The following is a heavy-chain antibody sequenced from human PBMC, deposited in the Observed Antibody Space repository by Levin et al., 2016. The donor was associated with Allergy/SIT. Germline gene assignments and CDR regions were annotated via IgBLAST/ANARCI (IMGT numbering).Heavy chain of an antibody. Sequence: GGSLRLSCAASGFTFNNYGMHWVRQAPGKGLEWVAVIAYDGNNKYYRDSVKGRFTISRDNSKNTLHLQVNSLRVEDTAVYYCAKGTGYSFGSRGMDVWGQGTTVTVSS. D-gene: IGHD5-12*01. CDR2: IAYDGNNK. J-gene: IGHJ6*02. V-gene: IGHV3-30*18. CDR1: GFTFNNYG. CDR3: AKGTGYSFGSRGMDV.